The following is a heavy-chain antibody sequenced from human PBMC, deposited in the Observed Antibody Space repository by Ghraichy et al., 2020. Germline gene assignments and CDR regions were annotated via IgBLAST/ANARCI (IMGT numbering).Heavy chain of an antibody. D-gene: IGHD3-16*02. V-gene: IGHV3-48*01. J-gene: IGHJ6*02. CDR2: ISSSSSTI. CDR3: ASRLGELSLFRYGMDV. Sequence: GGSLRLSCAASGFTFSSYSMNWVRQAPGKGLEWVSYISSSSSTIYYADSVKGRFTISRDNAKNSLYLQMNSLRAEDTAVYYCASRLGELSLFRYGMDVWGQGTTVTVSS. CDR1: GFTFSSYS.